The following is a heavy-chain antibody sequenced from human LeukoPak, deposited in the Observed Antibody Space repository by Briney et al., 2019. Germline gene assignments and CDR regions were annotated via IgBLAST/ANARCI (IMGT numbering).Heavy chain of an antibody. Sequence: GGSLRLSCAASGFTFSTYSMNWVRQAPGKGLEWVSYISSSSSTIYYADSVKGRFTISRDNAKNSLYLQMNSLRAEDTALYYCAKASSSWYVGDAFDIWGQGTMVTVSS. CDR1: GFTFSTYS. D-gene: IGHD6-13*01. CDR3: AKASSSWYVGDAFDI. J-gene: IGHJ3*02. CDR2: ISSSSSTI. V-gene: IGHV3-48*04.